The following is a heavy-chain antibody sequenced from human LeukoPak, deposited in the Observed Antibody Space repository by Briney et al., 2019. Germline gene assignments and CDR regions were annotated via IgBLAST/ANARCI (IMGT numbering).Heavy chain of an antibody. Sequence: GGSLRLSCAASGFTFSSYGMHWVRQAPGKGLEWAAFIPYDGNNKYYADSVKGRFTISRDNSKNTLYLQMNSLRAEDTAVYYCVKDGDDSGSYLVYWGQGTLVTVSS. V-gene: IGHV3-30*02. CDR2: IPYDGNNK. CDR1: GFTFSSYG. D-gene: IGHD1-26*01. J-gene: IGHJ4*02. CDR3: VKDGDDSGSYLVY.